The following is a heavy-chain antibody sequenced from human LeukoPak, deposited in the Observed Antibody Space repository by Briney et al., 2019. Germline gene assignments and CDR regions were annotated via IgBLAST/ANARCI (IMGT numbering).Heavy chain of an antibody. Sequence: PSETLSLTXTVSGGAISSYYWSWIRQSPGKGLEWIGYISYSGSTNYNPSLRSRVTISVDTSKNQFSLKLSSVTSADTAVYYCAKGYNNYEGWFDPWGQGTRVTVSS. CDR3: AKGYNNYEGWFDP. J-gene: IGHJ5*02. CDR2: ISYSGST. V-gene: IGHV4-59*01. D-gene: IGHD4-11*01. CDR1: GGAISSYY.